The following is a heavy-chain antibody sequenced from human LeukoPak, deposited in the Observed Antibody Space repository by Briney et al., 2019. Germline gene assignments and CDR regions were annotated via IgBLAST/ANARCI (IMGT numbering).Heavy chain of an antibody. CDR3: ARSFRVSAGRGDGFDP. Sequence: GGSLRLSCTASGFTFSSYEMIWVRQAPGKGLEWVSYISGGSSIIYYADSVKGRFTISRDNAKNSLYLQMNSLRAEDTAVYYCARSFRVSAGRGDGFDPWGQGTLVTVSS. CDR2: ISGGSSII. D-gene: IGHD7-27*01. CDR1: GFTFSSYE. J-gene: IGHJ5*02. V-gene: IGHV3-48*03.